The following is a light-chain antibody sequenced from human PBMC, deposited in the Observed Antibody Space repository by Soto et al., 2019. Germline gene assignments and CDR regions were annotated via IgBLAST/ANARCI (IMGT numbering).Light chain of an antibody. CDR3: QHYNSYSEA. CDR2: WAS. V-gene: IGKV4-1*01. Sequence: DIVMTQSPDSLAVSLGERATINCKSSQSVLSSSNNQNHLAWYQQKPGQPPRLLIYWASTRESGVPDRFSGGGSGTDFTLTISSLQPDDFATYYCQHYNSYSEAFGQGTKVELK. J-gene: IGKJ1*01. CDR1: QSVLSSSNNQNH.